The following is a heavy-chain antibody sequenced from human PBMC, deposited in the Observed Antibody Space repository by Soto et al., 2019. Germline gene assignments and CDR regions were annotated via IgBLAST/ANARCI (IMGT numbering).Heavy chain of an antibody. V-gene: IGHV3-9*01. CDR2: ISWNSGKI. Sequence: EVHLVESGGGLVQPGRSLRLSCAATGFNFEDYVMHWVRQAPGKGLEWVSGISWNSGKIDYADSVKGRFAISRDNAKKSLYLQMNSLRTEDTALNYCAKSGGYDANYYGLDVWGQGTTVTVSS. CDR3: AKSGGYDANYYGLDV. D-gene: IGHD5-12*01. J-gene: IGHJ6*02. CDR1: GFNFEDYV.